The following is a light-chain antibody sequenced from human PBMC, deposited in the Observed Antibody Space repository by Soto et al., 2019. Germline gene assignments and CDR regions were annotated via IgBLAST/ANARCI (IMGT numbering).Light chain of an antibody. Sequence: DIQVTQYPSSLSASVGDTVTITCRTSQSISGKLSWYQQIPGKAPKLLIYAASRLQSGVPSRFSASGSGTEFTLTISSLHPDDFASYYCQQSYSRVTFGQGTMVAIK. CDR1: QSISGK. CDR3: QQSYSRVT. CDR2: AAS. J-gene: IGKJ1*01. V-gene: IGKV1-39*01.